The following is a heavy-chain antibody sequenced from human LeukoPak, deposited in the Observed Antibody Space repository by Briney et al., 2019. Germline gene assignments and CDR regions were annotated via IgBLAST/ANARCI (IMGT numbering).Heavy chain of an antibody. CDR2: IYYSGST. CDR1: GGSISSYY. CDR3: ARGRYSYGYPFDY. J-gene: IGHJ4*02. D-gene: IGHD5-18*01. V-gene: IGHV4-59*01. Sequence: SETLSLTCTVSGGSISSYYWSWIRQPPGKGLEWIGYIYYSGSTNYNPSLKSRVTISVDTSKNQFSLKLSSVTAADTAVYYCARGRYSYGYPFDYWGQGTLVTVSS.